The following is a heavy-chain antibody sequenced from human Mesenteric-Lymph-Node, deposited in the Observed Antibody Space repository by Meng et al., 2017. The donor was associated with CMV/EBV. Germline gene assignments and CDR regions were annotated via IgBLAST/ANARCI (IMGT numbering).Heavy chain of an antibody. Sequence: GGSLRLSCAASGFIFSDYYMTWIRQAPGKGLEWISYINSDGHGTYYADSVKGRFTISRDNARNSLYLQMSSLRVEDTAVYYCARYDFWSGYYTKFEYWGQGTLVTVSS. CDR3: ARYDFWSGYYTKFEY. D-gene: IGHD3-3*01. V-gene: IGHV3-11*01. CDR1: GFIFSDYY. J-gene: IGHJ4*02. CDR2: INSDGHGT.